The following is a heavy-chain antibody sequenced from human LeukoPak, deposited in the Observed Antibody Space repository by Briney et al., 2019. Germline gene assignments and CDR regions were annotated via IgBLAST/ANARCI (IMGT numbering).Heavy chain of an antibody. CDR2: ISYDGSNK. V-gene: IGHV3-30-3*01. CDR3: ARAQERDWFAP. Sequence: GRSLRLSCAASGFTFSSYSMHWVRQAPGKGLEWVAVISYDGSNKYYADSVKGRFTISRDNSKNTLYLQMNSLRAEDTAVYYCARAQERDWFAPWGQGTLVTVSS. J-gene: IGHJ5*02. D-gene: IGHD5-24*01. CDR1: GFTFSSYS.